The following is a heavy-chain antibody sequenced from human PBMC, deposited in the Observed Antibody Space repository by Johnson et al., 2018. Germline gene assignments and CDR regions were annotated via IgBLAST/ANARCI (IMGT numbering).Heavy chain of an antibody. J-gene: IGHJ3*02. Sequence: VQLVQSGGGLVKPGGSLRLSCAASGFTFSSYSMNWVRQAPGKGLEWVSSISSSSSYIYYADSVKGRFTISRDNSKNTLYLQRNSLRAEDTAVYYCAKDQCLLSQHDAFDIGGQGTMVTVSS. D-gene: IGHD3-3*01. CDR1: GFTFSSYS. V-gene: IGHV3-21*01. CDR3: AKDQCLLSQHDAFDI. CDR2: ISSSSSYI.